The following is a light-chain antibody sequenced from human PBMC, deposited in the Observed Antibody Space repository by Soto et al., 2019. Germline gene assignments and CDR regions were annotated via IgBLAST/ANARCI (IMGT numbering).Light chain of an antibody. CDR1: QSVSNS. CDR3: HQRYNWPRGT. V-gene: IGKV3-11*01. J-gene: IGKJ5*01. Sequence: EIVLTQSPATLSLSPGERVTLSCRASQSVSNSLAWYQQKPGQPPRLLIYDVSNRATGIPARFSGSGSGTDFTLTITSLEPDDCAVYFCHQRYNWPRGTFGQGTQLEIK. CDR2: DVS.